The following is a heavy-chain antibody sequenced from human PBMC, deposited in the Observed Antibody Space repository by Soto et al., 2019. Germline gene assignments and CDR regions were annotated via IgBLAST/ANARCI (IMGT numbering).Heavy chain of an antibody. D-gene: IGHD3-10*01. Sequence: QVQLVQSGAELKKPGSSVRVSCKASGDTFNFYTINWVRQAPGQGLEWMGRTIPMISMSNYALKFQGRLSITADKSTSTAYRDLNSLKAEDTAMYYCATSSGSGSQAFDFWGQGTLVTVSS. V-gene: IGHV1-69*02. J-gene: IGHJ4*02. CDR2: TIPMISMS. CDR3: ATSSGSGSQAFDF. CDR1: GDTFNFYT.